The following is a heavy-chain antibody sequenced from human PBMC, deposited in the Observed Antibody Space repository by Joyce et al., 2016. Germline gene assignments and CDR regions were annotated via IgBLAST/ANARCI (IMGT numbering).Heavy chain of an antibody. D-gene: IGHD3-16*01. Sequence: QVQLVESGGGVVRPGRSLRLSCAASGFTLSNYGMHWVRQAPGKGLEWVAVIANDGNKKYYADSVKGRFTISRDNSKNTLYLQMNSLRAEDTAVYYCAKRYDYVDYWGQGTLVTVSS. CDR1: GFTLSNYG. V-gene: IGHV3-30*18. J-gene: IGHJ4*02. CDR3: AKRYDYVDY. CDR2: IANDGNKK.